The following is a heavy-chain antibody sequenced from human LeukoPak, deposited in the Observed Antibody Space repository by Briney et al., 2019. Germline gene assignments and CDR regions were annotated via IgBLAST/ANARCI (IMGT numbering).Heavy chain of an antibody. CDR1: GGSISSYY. CDR3: ARQYYDILTGYYIFDY. J-gene: IGHJ4*02. CDR2: IYTSGST. Sequence: SETLSLTCTVSGGSISSYYWSWIRQPAGKGLELIGRIYTSGSTNYNHSLKSRVTMSVDTSKNQFSLKLSSVTAADTAVYYCARQYYDILTGYYIFDYWGQGTLVTVSS. V-gene: IGHV4-4*07. D-gene: IGHD3-9*01.